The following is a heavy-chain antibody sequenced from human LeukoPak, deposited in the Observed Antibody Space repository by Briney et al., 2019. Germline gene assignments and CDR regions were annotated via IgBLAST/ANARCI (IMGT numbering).Heavy chain of an antibody. CDR3: ARTDIVVVPAAPISLYYYYYYMDV. D-gene: IGHD2-2*01. V-gene: IGHV1-69*05. J-gene: IGHJ6*03. CDR2: IIPIFGTA. Sequence: GSSVKVSCKASGGTFSSYAISWVRQAPGQGLEWMGGIIPIFGTANYAQKFQGRVTITTDESTSTAYMELSSLRSEDTAVYYCARTDIVVVPAAPISLYYYYYYMDVWGKGTTVTVS. CDR1: GGTFSSYA.